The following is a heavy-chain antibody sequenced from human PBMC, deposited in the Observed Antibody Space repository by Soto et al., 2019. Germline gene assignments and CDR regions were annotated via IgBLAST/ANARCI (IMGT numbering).Heavy chain of an antibody. CDR2: ISGSGGTT. CDR1: GFTFSSYA. J-gene: IGHJ6*03. Sequence: PGGSLRLSCAASGFTFSSYAMSWVRQAPGKGLEWVSAISGSGGTTSYADSVKGRFTISRDNSKNTLYLQMNSLRAEETAVYYCAKGGPWGSSYYSYMDVWGKGTTVTVSS. CDR3: AKGGPWGSSYYSYMDV. V-gene: IGHV3-23*01. D-gene: IGHD3-16*01.